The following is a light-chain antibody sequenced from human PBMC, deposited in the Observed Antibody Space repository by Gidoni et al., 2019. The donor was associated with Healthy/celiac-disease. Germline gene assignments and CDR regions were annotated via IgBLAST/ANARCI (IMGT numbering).Light chain of an antibody. CDR3: QQRGNWPLT. CDR1: QSVSSY. CDR2: DAS. J-gene: IGKJ4*01. Sequence: DTVLTQSPAPLSLSPGERATLSCRASQSVSSYLAGYQQKPGQAPRLLIYDASNRATCIPARFSGSGSGTDFTLTISSLEPEDFAVYYCQQRGNWPLTFXGXTKVEIK. V-gene: IGKV3-11*01.